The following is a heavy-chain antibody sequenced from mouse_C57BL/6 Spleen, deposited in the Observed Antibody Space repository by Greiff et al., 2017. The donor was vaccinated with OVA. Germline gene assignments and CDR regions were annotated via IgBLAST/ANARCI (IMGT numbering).Heavy chain of an antibody. J-gene: IGHJ2*01. CDR2: IYPGSGST. D-gene: IGHD2-1*01. V-gene: IGHV1-55*01. CDR1: GYTFTSYW. CDR3: ARAATMPYYFDY. Sequence: QVQLQQPGAELVKPGASVKMSCKASGYTFTSYWITWVKQRPGQGLEWIGDIYPGSGSTNYNEKFKSKATLTVDTSSSTAYMQLSSLTSEDSAIYYCARAATMPYYFDYWGQGTTLTVSS.